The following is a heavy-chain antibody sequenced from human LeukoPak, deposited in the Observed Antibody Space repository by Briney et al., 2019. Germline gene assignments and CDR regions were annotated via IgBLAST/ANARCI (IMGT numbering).Heavy chain of an antibody. Sequence: GSLRLPWAASGITFSCHCMHWVRPAPGKGLEWVAVISYDGSHKYYADSVKGRFTISRDNSKNTLYLQMNSLRAEDTAVYYCARGGFFGVVIWEMNYFDYWGQGTLVTVSS. CDR2: ISYDGSHK. CDR1: GITFSCHC. J-gene: IGHJ4*02. CDR3: ARGGFFGVVIWEMNYFDY. V-gene: IGHV3-30*19. D-gene: IGHD3-3*01.